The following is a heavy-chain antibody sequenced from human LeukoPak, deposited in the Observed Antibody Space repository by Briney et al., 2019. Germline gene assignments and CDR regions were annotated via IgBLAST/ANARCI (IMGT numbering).Heavy chain of an antibody. CDR3: ARDSTAAGTEGIGY. D-gene: IGHD6-13*01. J-gene: IGHJ4*02. Sequence: PSETLSLTCAVYGGSFSGYYWSWIRQPPGKGLEWIGEINHSGSTNYNPSLKSRVTISVDTSKNQFSLKLSSVTAADTAVYYCARDSTAAGTEGIGYWGQGTLVTVSS. V-gene: IGHV4-34*01. CDR2: INHSGST. CDR1: GGSFSGYY.